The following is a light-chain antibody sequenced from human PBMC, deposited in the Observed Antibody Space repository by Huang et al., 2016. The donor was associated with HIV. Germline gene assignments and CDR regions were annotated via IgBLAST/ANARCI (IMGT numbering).Light chain of an antibody. J-gene: IGKJ1*01. Sequence: DIVVTQSPGSLALSLGERAAINCTSSQSVFHSSNNKNYLSLYQLKPGQSPQLLIYWASTREVGVPDRFRGTGSGTDFTLTITSLQAEDVAVYYCHQYYSSPQTFGQGTKVEV. V-gene: IGKV4-1*01. CDR1: QSVFHSSNNKNY. CDR3: HQYYSSPQT. CDR2: WAS.